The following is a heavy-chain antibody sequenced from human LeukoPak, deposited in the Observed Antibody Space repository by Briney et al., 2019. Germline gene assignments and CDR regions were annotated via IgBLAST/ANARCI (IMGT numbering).Heavy chain of an antibody. D-gene: IGHD3-22*01. V-gene: IGHV3-33*01. CDR3: ARGGDSSGYYQNFDY. CDR1: GFTFSSYV. J-gene: IGHJ4*02. Sequence: GRSLRLSCAASGFTFSSYVMHWVRQAPGKGLEWVAVTWYDGSNKYYADSVKGRFTISRDNSKNTLYLQMNSLRAEDTAMYYCARGGDSSGYYQNFDYWGQGTLVTVSS. CDR2: TWYDGSNK.